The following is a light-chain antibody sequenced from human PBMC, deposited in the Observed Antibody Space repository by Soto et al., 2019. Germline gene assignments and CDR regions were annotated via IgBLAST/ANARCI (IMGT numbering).Light chain of an antibody. J-gene: IGKJ4*01. Sequence: CPTLMYESPGERATLSCRDMQSDSTYLAWYQQKPGQATRLHIYDASKTATGIPARLSGSGSGTDFTLTITSLESEDFEVYSCQQRSTWHQRLSFGGGTKVDIK. CDR3: QQRSTWHQRLS. CDR2: DAS. CDR1: QSDSTY. V-gene: IGKV3-11*01.